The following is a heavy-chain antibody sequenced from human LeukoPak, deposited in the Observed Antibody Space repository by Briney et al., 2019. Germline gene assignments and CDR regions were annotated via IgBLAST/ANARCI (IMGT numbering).Heavy chain of an antibody. Sequence: PETLSLTCTVSGYSIRSGYYWGWIRQPPGKGLEWIGSIYQSGSTYYNPSLKSRVTISVDTSKNQFSLKLSSVTAADTAVYYCARDPGIVVVPAAFDYWGQGTLVTVSS. D-gene: IGHD2-2*01. V-gene: IGHV4-38-2*02. CDR3: ARDPGIVVVPAAFDY. CDR2: IYQSGST. J-gene: IGHJ4*02. CDR1: GYSIRSGYY.